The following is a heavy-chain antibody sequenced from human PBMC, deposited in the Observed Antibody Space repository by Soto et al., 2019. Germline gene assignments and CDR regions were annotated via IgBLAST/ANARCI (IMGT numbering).Heavy chain of an antibody. Sequence: QVQLVESGGGVVQPGRSLRLSCAASRFTFSSHGIHWVRQAPGKGLEWVALVSYDGSHKYYADSVKGRFTISRDNSQNTLYLQVNTLRAEETAVYYCARDRAGYSRGMDVWGQGTTVTVSS. CDR3: ARDRAGYSRGMDV. V-gene: IGHV3-30*03. CDR2: VSYDGSHK. J-gene: IGHJ6*02. D-gene: IGHD1-26*01. CDR1: RFTFSSHG.